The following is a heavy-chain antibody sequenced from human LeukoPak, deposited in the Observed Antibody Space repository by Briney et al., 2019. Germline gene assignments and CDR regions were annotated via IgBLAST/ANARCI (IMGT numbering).Heavy chain of an antibody. J-gene: IGHJ4*02. CDR1: GGSLSNFY. CDR3: ARHAQKYDSSFDC. CDR2: IYYSGST. D-gene: IGHD6-13*01. V-gene: IGHV4-59*08. Sequence: PSETLSLTCTVSGGSLSNFYWSRIRQPPGKGLEWIAFIYYSGSTRYNPSLKSRVTISVDTSKNQFYLKLSSVTAADTAVYYCARHAQKYDSSFDCWGQGTLVTVSS.